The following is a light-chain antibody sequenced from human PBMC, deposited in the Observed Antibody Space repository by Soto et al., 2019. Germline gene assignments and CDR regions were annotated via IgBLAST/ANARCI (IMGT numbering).Light chain of an antibody. CDR3: QSYDSSLSVHVL. Sequence: QPVLTQPPSVSGAPGQRVTISCTGSSSNIGAGYDVHWYQQLPGTAPKLLIYANNNRPSGVPDRFSGSKSGTSAFLAITGLQAEDEADYYCQSYDSSLSVHVLFGGGTQLTVL. J-gene: IGLJ2*01. CDR1: SSNIGAGYD. CDR2: ANN. V-gene: IGLV1-40*01.